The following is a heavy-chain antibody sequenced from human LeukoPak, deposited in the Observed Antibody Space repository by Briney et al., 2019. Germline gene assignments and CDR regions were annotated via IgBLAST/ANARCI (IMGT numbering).Heavy chain of an antibody. CDR2: IYYSGST. V-gene: IGHV4-39*01. CDR1: GGSISSSNYY. D-gene: IGHD3-22*01. Sequence: PSETLSLTCIVSGGSISSSNYYWGWIRQPPGKGLEWIGNIYYSGSTYYNPSLKSRVTISIDTSKNQFSLKVSSVTAADTAVYYCASLRTGYDSSGYYQDAFDIWGQGTMVTVSS. J-gene: IGHJ3*02. CDR3: ASLRTGYDSSGYYQDAFDI.